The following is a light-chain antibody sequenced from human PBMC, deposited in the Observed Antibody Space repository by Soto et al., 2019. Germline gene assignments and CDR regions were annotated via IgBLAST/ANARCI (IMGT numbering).Light chain of an antibody. CDR1: QSVSGW. CDR2: KAS. CDR3: QHYNSYSEA. V-gene: IGKV1-5*03. J-gene: IGKJ1*01. Sequence: EIQMTQYPSTLSASVGDTVTLTCRASQSVSGWLAWYQQKPGKAPKLLIYKASTLKSGVPSRFSGSGCGTEFTLTISSLQPDDFATYYCQHYNSYSEAFGQGTKVDIK.